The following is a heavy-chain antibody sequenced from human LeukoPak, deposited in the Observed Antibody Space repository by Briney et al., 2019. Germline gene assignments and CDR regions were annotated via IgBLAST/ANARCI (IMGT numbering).Heavy chain of an antibody. Sequence: GGSLRLSCAASGFTFSSFAMTWVRQAPGKGLEWVSGFDGNGPNTYYADSVKGRWTISRDNSRNTLYLQMNNLRGEDTAIYYCARDAGNSGYGCDLWGQGTLVTVSS. CDR3: ARDAGNSGYGCDL. D-gene: IGHD5-12*01. CDR2: FDGNGPNT. CDR1: GFTFSSFA. J-gene: IGHJ5*02. V-gene: IGHV3-23*01.